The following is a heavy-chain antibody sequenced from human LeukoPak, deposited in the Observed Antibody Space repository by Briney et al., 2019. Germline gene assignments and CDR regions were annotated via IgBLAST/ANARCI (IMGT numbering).Heavy chain of an antibody. CDR3: ARVPNYDILTGYYNYYYYYGMDV. D-gene: IGHD3-9*01. Sequence: GASVKVSCKASGGTFSSYAISWVRQAPRQGLEWMGGIIPIFGTANYAQKFQGRVTITADESTSTAYMELSSLRSEDTAVYYCARVPNYDILTGYYNYYYYYGMDVWGQGTTVTVSS. V-gene: IGHV1-69*13. CDR1: GGTFSSYA. J-gene: IGHJ6*02. CDR2: IIPIFGTA.